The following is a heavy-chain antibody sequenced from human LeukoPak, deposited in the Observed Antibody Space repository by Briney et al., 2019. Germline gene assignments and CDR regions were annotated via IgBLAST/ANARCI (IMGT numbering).Heavy chain of an antibody. V-gene: IGHV3-7*01. CDR1: GFTFSRHW. D-gene: IGHD6-19*01. Sequence: PGGSLRLSCVASGFTFSRHWMSWVRQAPGKGLEWVAKIKQDGSGEYYLDSVKGRFTISRDNAKNSLYLQMNSLRAEDTAVYYCASIAVAGSDDYWGQGTLVTVSS. CDR3: ASIAVAGSDDY. J-gene: IGHJ4*02. CDR2: IKQDGSGE.